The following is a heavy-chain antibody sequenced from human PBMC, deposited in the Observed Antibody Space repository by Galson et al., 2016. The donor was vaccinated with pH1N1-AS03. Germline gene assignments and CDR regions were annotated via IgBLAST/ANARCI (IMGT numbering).Heavy chain of an antibody. CDR1: GYTFTSYG. V-gene: IGHV1-18*04. CDR2: INPYNGNT. D-gene: IGHD6-13*01. CDR3: ARAAAGTASLV. J-gene: IGHJ4*02. Sequence: SVKVSCKASGYTFTSYGISWVRRAPGQGLEWMGWINPYNGNTNYAQKLQGRVTMPTDTSTSTAYMELRSLRSDDTAVYYCARAAAGTASLVWGQGTLVTVSS.